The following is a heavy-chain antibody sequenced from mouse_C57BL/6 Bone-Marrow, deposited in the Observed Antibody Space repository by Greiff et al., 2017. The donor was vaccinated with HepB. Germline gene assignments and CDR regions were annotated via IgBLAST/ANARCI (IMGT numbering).Heavy chain of an antibody. J-gene: IGHJ1*03. CDR2: IYPGSGST. Sequence: QVQLQQPGAELVKPGASVKMSCKASGYTFTSYWITWVKQRPGQGLEWIGDIYPGSGSTNYNEKFKSKATLTVDTASSTAYMQLSSLTSEDSAVYYWARPTMITTRRRSHWYFDVWGTGTTVTVSS. CDR3: ARPTMITTRRRSHWYFDV. CDR1: GYTFTSYW. D-gene: IGHD2-4*01. V-gene: IGHV1-55*01.